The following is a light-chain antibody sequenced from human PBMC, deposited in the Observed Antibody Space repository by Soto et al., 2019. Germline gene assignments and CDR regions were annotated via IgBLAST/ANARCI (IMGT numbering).Light chain of an antibody. CDR3: QQYNNWPLT. CDR2: GAS. V-gene: IGKV3-15*01. J-gene: IGKJ4*01. Sequence: EVVMTQCPATLSLSLGDRATLSCRASQSVSSNLAWYQQKPGQGPRLLIYGASTRATGFPARFSGSGSGTEFTLTISSLQSEDFAVYSCQQYNNWPLTFGGGTKVDIK. CDR1: QSVSSN.